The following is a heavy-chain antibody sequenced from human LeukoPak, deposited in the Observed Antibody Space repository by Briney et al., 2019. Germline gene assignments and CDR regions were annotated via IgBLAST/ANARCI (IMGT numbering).Heavy chain of an antibody. D-gene: IGHD1-1*01. V-gene: IGHV4-34*01. CDR2: INHSGST. Sequence: SETLSLTCAVYGGSFSGYYWSWIRQPPGKGLEWIGEINHSGSTNYNPSLKSRVTISVDTSKNQFSLKLSSVTAADTAVYYCARGLRLLEGYYFDYWGQGTLVTVSS. J-gene: IGHJ4*02. CDR3: ARGLRLLEGYYFDY. CDR1: GGSFSGYY.